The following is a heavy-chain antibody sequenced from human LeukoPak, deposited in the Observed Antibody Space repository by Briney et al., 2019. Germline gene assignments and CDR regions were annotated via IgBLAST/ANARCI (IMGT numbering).Heavy chain of an antibody. V-gene: IGHV4-59*08. CDR1: GGSISSYY. D-gene: IGHD5-24*01. CDR3: ARLTRDGYRLYYFDY. J-gene: IGHJ4*02. Sequence: SETLSLTCTVSGGSISSYYWSWIRQPPGKGLEWIGYIYYSGSTNYNPSLKSRVTISVDTSKNQFSLKPSSVTAADTAVYYCARLTRDGYRLYYFDYWGQGTLVTVSS. CDR2: IYYSGST.